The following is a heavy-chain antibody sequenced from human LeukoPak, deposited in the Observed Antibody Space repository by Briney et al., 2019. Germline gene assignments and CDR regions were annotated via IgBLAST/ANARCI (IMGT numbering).Heavy chain of an antibody. CDR2: IYYTGST. Sequence: ASETLSLTCTVSGGSISSYYWSWIRQPPGKGLEWIGYIYYTGSTNYNPSLKSRVTISVDTSKNQFSLKLSSVTAADTPVYYCARYLAAGYFDLWGRGTLVTVSS. CDR3: ARYLAAGYFDL. J-gene: IGHJ2*01. D-gene: IGHD6-25*01. V-gene: IGHV4-59*08. CDR1: GGSISSYY.